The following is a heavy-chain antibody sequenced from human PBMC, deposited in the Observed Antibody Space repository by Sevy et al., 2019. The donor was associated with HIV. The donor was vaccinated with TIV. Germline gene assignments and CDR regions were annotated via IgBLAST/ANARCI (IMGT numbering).Heavy chain of an antibody. D-gene: IGHD3-3*01. Sequence: GGSLRLSCAASGFTFSSNWMTWVRQAPGKGLEWVANVKQDMSEKYYAASVNGRFTISRDNAKNLLFLQMNSLRDEETAVYYCAGEQQVTMLVVIGGLYFDLWGQGTLVTVSS. V-gene: IGHV3-7*01. J-gene: IGHJ4*02. CDR2: VKQDMSEK. CDR1: GFTFSSNW. CDR3: AGEQQVTMLVVIGGLYFDL.